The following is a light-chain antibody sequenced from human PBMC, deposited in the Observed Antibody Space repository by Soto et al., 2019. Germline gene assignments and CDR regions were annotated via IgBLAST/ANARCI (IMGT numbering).Light chain of an antibody. CDR2: DVN. CDR1: SSDIGGYNF. CDR3: SSYAIGNIVL. V-gene: IGLV2-14*03. Sequence: QSVLTQPASVSGSPGQSVTISCAGTSSDIGGYNFVSWYQQHPGKAPKLMIYDVNQRPSGVSHRFSGSKSYNTASLTISGLQSEDEADYYCSSYAIGNIVLFGGGTKLTVL. J-gene: IGLJ2*01.